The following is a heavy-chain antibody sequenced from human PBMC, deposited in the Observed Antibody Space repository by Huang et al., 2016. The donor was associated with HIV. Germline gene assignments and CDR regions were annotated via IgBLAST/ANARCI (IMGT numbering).Heavy chain of an antibody. CDR2: ISYDGSSK. CDR3: AKDGRGSGTYYDYFEY. Sequence: QVQLVESGGGVVQPGGSLRLSCAAFGFTFNKFDMHGVRQDTGKGVEWVAIISYDGSSKYHADSGKGRFTISRDNSKNTVYLQMNSLRVEDTAVYYCAKDGRGSGTYYDYFEYWGQGTLVTVSS. CDR1: GFTFNKFD. J-gene: IGHJ4*02. D-gene: IGHD1-26*01. V-gene: IGHV3-30*18.